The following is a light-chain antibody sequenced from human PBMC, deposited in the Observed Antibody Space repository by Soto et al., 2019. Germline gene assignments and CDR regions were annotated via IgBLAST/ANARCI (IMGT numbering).Light chain of an antibody. Sequence: QSVLTQPPSVSGAPGQRVTISCTGSSSNIGAGYDVHWYQQLPGTAPKLLIYGNSNRPSGVPDRFSGSKSGTTASLAITGLQDEDEADYYCQCYDSSLSGLVFGGGTKLTVL. CDR3: QCYDSSLSGLV. CDR1: SSNIGAGYD. J-gene: IGLJ2*01. CDR2: GNS. V-gene: IGLV1-40*01.